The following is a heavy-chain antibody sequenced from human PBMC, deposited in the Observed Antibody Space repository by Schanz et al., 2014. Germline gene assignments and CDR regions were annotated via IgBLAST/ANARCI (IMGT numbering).Heavy chain of an antibody. CDR1: GFTFSSYA. J-gene: IGHJ4*02. V-gene: IGHV3-23*01. CDR2: IVGGGGRT. Sequence: EVQLLESGGGLVQPGGSLRLSCVASGFTFSSYAMSWVRQAPGKGLEWVSSIVGGGGRTYYADSVKGRFIISRDNSNNTVYLQMNTLRAEDTAVYYCAREDCSATSCYFRYWGQGTLVTVSS. D-gene: IGHD2-21*01. CDR3: AREDCSATSCYFRY.